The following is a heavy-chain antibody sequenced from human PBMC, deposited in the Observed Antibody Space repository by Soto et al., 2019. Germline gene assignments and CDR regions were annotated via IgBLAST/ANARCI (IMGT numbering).Heavy chain of an antibody. Sequence: SETLSLTCAVYGGSFSGYYWSWIRQPPGKGLEWIGEINHSGSTNYNPSLKSRVTISVDTSKNQFSLKLSSVTAADTAVYYCARGHYYGSGSYYRGFDYWGQGTLVTGSS. D-gene: IGHD3-10*01. J-gene: IGHJ4*02. CDR3: ARGHYYGSGSYYRGFDY. V-gene: IGHV4-34*01. CDR1: GGSFSGYY. CDR2: INHSGST.